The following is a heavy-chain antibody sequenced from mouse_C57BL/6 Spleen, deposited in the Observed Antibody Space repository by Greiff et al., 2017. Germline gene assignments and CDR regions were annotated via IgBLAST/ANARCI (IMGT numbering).Heavy chain of an antibody. CDR3: ASAAAGYFDV. CDR2: IDPSDSYT. V-gene: IGHV1-50*01. CDR1: GYTFTSYW. J-gene: IGHJ1*03. Sequence: VQLQQPGAELVKPGASVKLSCKASGYTFTSYWMQWVKQRPGQGLEWIGEIDPSDSYTNYNQKFKGKATLTVDTSSSTAYLQLSSVTAEDSAVYYGASAAAGYFDVWGTGTTVTVSS.